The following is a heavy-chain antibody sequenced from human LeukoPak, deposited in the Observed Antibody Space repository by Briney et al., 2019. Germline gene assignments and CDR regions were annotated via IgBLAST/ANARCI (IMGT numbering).Heavy chain of an antibody. CDR3: ARGLSGGSCYSCSNWFDP. CDR1: GYTFTSYD. Sequence: GASVKVSCKASGYTFTSYDINWVRQATGQGLEWMGWMNPNSGNTGYAQKFQGRVTMTRNTSIGTAYMELSSLRSEDTAVYYCARGLSGGSCYSCSNWFDPWGQGTLVTVSS. D-gene: IGHD2-15*01. CDR2: MNPNSGNT. V-gene: IGHV1-8*01. J-gene: IGHJ5*02.